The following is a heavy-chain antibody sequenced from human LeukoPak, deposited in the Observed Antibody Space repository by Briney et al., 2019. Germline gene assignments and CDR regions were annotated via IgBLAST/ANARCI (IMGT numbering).Heavy chain of an antibody. CDR1: GGSISSFY. CDR2: IYTSGST. CDR3: ASWGTGFDY. V-gene: IGHV4-4*09. D-gene: IGHD7-27*01. J-gene: IGHJ4*02. Sequence: PSETLSLTCTVSGGSISSFYWSWIRQSPGKGLEWTGYIYTSGSTNYNPSLKSRVTISVDTSKNQFSLRLSSVTAADTAVYYCASWGTGFDYWGQGTLVTVSS.